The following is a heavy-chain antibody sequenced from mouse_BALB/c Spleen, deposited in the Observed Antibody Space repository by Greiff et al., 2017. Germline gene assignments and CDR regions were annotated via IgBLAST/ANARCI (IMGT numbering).Heavy chain of an antibody. D-gene: IGHD2-1*01. CDR3: ARRGNYHWYFDV. J-gene: IGHJ1*01. V-gene: IGHV5-17*02. Sequence: EVQLVESGGGLVQPGGSRKLSCAASGFTFSSFGMHWVRQAPEKGLEWVAYISSGSSTIYYADTVKGRFTISRDNPKNTLFMQMTSLRSEDTAMYYCARRGNYHWYFDVWGAGTTVTVSS. CDR2: ISSGSSTI. CDR1: GFTFSSFG.